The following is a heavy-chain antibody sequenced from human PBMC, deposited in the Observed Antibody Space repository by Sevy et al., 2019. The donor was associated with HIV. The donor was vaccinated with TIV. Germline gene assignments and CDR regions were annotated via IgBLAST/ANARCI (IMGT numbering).Heavy chain of an antibody. CDR3: ARGGYYGSWSYYNPWYFDY. D-gene: IGHD3-10*01. Sequence: SETLSLTCTVSGGSISSYYWSWIRQPPGKGLEWIGYIYYSGSTNYNPSLKSRVTISVDTSKNQFSLKLSSVTAADTAVYYCARGGYYGSWSYYNPWYFDYWGQGTLVTVSS. CDR2: IYYSGST. V-gene: IGHV4-59*01. CDR1: GGSISSYY. J-gene: IGHJ4*02.